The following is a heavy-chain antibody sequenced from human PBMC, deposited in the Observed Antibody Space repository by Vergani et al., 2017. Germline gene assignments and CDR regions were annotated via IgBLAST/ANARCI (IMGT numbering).Heavy chain of an antibody. D-gene: IGHD3-10*01. CDR3: ARHRGSGGFFPSSYFYGMDV. J-gene: IGHJ6*02. CDR2: IHHSGDT. V-gene: IGHV4-38-2*01. CDR1: DSSIMTNPY. Sequence: QVQLQESGPGLVKPSETLTLTCDVSDSSIMTNPYWVWFRQSLGKGLEWIGCIHHSGDTHYNSSLKSRVSISIVSSSKFSLSLTSVTAADTAIYYCARHRGSGGFFPSSYFYGMDVWGHGTTVTVSS.